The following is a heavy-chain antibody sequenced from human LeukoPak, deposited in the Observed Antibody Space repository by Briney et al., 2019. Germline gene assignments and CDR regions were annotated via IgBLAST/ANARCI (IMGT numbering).Heavy chain of an antibody. V-gene: IGHV3-30*03. J-gene: IGHJ4*02. D-gene: IGHD4-17*01. CDR2: ISHDGGSE. CDR1: GFTIGNHG. Sequence: PGGSLRLSCVVSGFTIGNHGMHWVRQAPGKGLEWVAMISHDGGSEHYGDSVKGRLTVSRDNAKNSLYLQMSSLRAEDTAVYYCARVGARQILEYWGQGTLVTVSS. CDR3: ARVGARQILEY.